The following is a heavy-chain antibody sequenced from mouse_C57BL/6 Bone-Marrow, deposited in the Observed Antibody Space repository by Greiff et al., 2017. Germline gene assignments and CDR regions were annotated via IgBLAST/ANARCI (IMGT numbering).Heavy chain of an antibody. CDR1: GFTFSSYG. CDR3: AREGGY. J-gene: IGHJ2*01. Sequence: EVKLMESGGDLVKPGGSLTLSCAASGFTFSSYGMSWVRQTPDKRLEWVATISSGGSYTYYPDSVKGRFTISRDTAKNTLYLQMSSLKSEDTAMYYCAREGGYWGQGTTLTVSS. CDR2: ISSGGSYT. V-gene: IGHV5-6*01.